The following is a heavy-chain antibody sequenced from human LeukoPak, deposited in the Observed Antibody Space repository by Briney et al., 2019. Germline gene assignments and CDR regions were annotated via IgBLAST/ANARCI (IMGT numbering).Heavy chain of an antibody. CDR1: GGSISSGGYY. CDR3: ARDVTARDGYNLGYDY. Sequence: PSETLSLTCTVSGGSISSGGYYWSWIRQPPGKGLEWIGYIYHSGSTYYNPSLKSRVTISVDWSKNQFSLKLSSVTAADTAVYYCARDVTARDGYNLGYDYWGQGTLVTVSS. J-gene: IGHJ4*02. V-gene: IGHV4-30-2*01. D-gene: IGHD5-24*01. CDR2: IYHSGST.